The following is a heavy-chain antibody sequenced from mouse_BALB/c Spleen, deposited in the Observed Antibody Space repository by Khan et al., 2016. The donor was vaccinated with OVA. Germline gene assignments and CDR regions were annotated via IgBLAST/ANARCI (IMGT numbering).Heavy chain of an antibody. Sequence: EVELVESGGGLVQPGGSRKLSCAASGFTFSGCGMHWVRQAPEKGLEWVAFIGSDSSTIYYADTVKGRFTISRDNPKKTLFLQMTSLRSEDTAMYFCARTGYYYFDYWRQGTTLTVSS. V-gene: IGHV5-17*02. CDR3: ARTGYYYFDY. CDR2: IGSDSSTI. D-gene: IGHD2-3*01. J-gene: IGHJ2*01. CDR1: GFTFSGCG.